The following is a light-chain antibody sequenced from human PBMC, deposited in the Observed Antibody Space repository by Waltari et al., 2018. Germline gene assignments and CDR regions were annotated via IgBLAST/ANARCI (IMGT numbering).Light chain of an antibody. Sequence: IVMTQSPLSLPVTPGEAAPISCRASQSLLARNGYNYLAWYLQKPGQSPQLLIYLGSTRASGVPDRFSGDASGTQFTLRISRVEAEDVGVYYCMQARQTPYTFGQGTKLEIK. CDR2: LGS. J-gene: IGKJ2*01. CDR3: MQARQTPYT. CDR1: QSLLARNGYNY. V-gene: IGKV2-28*01.